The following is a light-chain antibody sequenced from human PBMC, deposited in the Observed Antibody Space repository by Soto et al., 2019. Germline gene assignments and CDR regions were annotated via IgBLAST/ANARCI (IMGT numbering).Light chain of an antibody. CDR2: AVS. V-gene: IGLV2-14*03. CDR1: SSDIGRYDY. Sequence: QAVLTQHASVFGSPGHSITISCTGASSDIGRYDYVSWYQHHPGKAPKLMIFAVSHRPSGVTDRFSGSKSGNTASLTISGLQADDEADYYCSSYTSSSTSFYVFGTGTRSPS. J-gene: IGLJ1*01. CDR3: SSYTSSSTSFYV.